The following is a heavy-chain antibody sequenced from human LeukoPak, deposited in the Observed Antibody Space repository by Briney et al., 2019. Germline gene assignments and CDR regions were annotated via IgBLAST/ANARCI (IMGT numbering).Heavy chain of an antibody. V-gene: IGHV4-39*07. Sequence: SETLSLTCTVSGGSISSNSYYWGWIRQPPGRGLEWIGCIYYSGSTYYNPSLKSRVTISVDTSKNQFSLKLSSVTAADTAVYYRARANDFWSGYYYYYMDVWGKGTTVTVSS. CDR2: IYYSGST. J-gene: IGHJ6*03. CDR1: GGSISSNSYY. D-gene: IGHD3-3*01. CDR3: ARANDFWSGYYYYYMDV.